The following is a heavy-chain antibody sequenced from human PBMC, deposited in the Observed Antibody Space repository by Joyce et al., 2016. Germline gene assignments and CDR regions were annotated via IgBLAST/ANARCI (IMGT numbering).Heavy chain of an antibody. CDR1: GGTFRNYD. V-gene: IGHV1-69*01. CDR2: ITPMFGTP. CDR3: AREVRGGGYQFDY. D-gene: IGHD1-26*01. J-gene: IGHJ4*02. Sequence: QVQLVQSGAEVKKPGSSVKVSCEASGGTFRNYDISWVRQAPGQGLEWMGGITPMFGTPNYAQKFQGRVTITADESTTTVYMDLSSLRSEDTAMYYCAREVRGGGYQFDYWGQGTLVTVSS.